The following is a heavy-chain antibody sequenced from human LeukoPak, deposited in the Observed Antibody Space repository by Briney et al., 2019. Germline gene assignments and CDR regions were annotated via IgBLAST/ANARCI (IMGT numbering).Heavy chain of an antibody. CDR2: IKSKTDGGTT. CDR3: AKDLRYSYGPPRD. J-gene: IGHJ4*02. V-gene: IGHV3-15*01. D-gene: IGHD5-18*01. CDR1: EFTFSNAW. Sequence: PGGSLRLSCAASEFTFSNAWMSWVRQAPGKGLEWVGRIKSKTDGGTTDYAAPMKGRFTISRDDSKNTLYLQMNSLKTEDTAVYYCAKDLRYSYGPPRDWGQGTLVTVSS.